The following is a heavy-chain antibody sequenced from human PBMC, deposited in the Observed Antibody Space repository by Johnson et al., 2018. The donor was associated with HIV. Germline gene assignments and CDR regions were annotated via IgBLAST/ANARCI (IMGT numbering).Heavy chain of an antibody. CDR3: ARVHYPEDAFDI. Sequence: QVQLVESGGGVVQPGRSLRLSCAASGFTFSSYGMHWVRQAPGKGLEWVAVIWYDGSNKYYADSVKGRFTISRDNSKNTLYLQMNSMRAEDTALYYCARVHYPEDAFDIWGQGTMVTVSS. CDR1: GFTFSSYG. D-gene: IGHD3-10*01. J-gene: IGHJ3*02. CDR2: IWYDGSNK. V-gene: IGHV3-33*01.